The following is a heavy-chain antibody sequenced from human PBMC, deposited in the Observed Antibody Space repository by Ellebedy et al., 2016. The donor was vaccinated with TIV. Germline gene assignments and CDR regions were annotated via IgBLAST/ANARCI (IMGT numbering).Heavy chain of an antibody. J-gene: IGHJ4*02. V-gene: IGHV3-30-3*01. CDR1: GFTFIDFS. D-gene: IGHD3-22*01. CDR2: ISYDGIDK. Sequence: GESLKISCAASGFTFIDFSIHWVRQAPGKGLEWVAVISYDGIDKYYADSVQGRFTISRDNSKNKLYLQMNSLRAEDTAVYYCARDHDSSGNYRVIKGLDCWGQGTLVAVSS. CDR3: ARDHDSSGNYRVIKGLDC.